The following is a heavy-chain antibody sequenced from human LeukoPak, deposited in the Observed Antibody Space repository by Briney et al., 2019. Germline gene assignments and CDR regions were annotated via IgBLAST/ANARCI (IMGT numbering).Heavy chain of an antibody. CDR3: ARDNPDYGDAIDY. J-gene: IGHJ4*02. CDR1: GFTFSSYS. CDR2: ISSSSSYI. V-gene: IGHV3-21*01. Sequence: GGSLRLSCAASGFTFSSYSMNWVSQAPGKGLEWVSSISSSSSYIYYADSVKGRFTISRDNAKNSLYLQMNSLRAEDTAVYYCARDNPDYGDAIDYWGQGTLVTVSS. D-gene: IGHD4-17*01.